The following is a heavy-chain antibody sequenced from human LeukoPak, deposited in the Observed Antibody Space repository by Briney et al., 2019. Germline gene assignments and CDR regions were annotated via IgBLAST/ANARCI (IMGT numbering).Heavy chain of an antibody. V-gene: IGHV3-21*01. D-gene: IGHD1-1*01. CDR1: GFTFDTYR. CDR2: ISASGSYI. CDR3: ARDLPGTTASDY. Sequence: GGSLRLSCAASGFTFDTYRMNWVRQAPGKGLEWVSSISASGSYIYYADSLKGRFTISGDNTKNSLFPQMNSLRAEDTAVYYCARDLPGTTASDYWGQGTLVTVSS. J-gene: IGHJ4*02.